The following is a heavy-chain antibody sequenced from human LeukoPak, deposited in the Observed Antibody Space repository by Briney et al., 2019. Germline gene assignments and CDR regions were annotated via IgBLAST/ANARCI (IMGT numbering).Heavy chain of an antibody. CDR1: GFTFSSYA. Sequence: GSLRLSCAASGFTFSSYAMSWVRQAPGKGLEWVSAISGSGFSTYYVDSVKGRFTISRDNSEKKLYLQMNSLRAEDTAMYYCAKGEVVIRGYYYGMDVWGQGTTVIVSS. CDR3: AKGEVVIRGYYYGMDV. D-gene: IGHD2-15*01. V-gene: IGHV3-23*01. J-gene: IGHJ6*02. CDR2: ISGSGFST.